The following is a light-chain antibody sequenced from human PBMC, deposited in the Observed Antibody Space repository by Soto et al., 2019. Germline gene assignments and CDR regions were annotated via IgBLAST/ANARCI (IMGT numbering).Light chain of an antibody. CDR2: KAS. CDR1: QSISSW. V-gene: IGKV1-5*03. Sequence: DIQMTQSPSTLSASVGDRVTITCRASQSISSWLAWYQQKPGKAPKLLIYKASSLESGAPSRFSGSGSGTEFTLTISSLQPDDFATYYCQQYNSYSPLTFGGGTKVEIQ. CDR3: QQYNSYSPLT. J-gene: IGKJ4*01.